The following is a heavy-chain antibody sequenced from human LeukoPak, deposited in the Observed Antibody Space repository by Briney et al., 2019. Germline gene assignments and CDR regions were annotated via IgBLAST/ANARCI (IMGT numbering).Heavy chain of an antibody. J-gene: IGHJ3*02. CDR3: AKAPRVRNDERAFDI. CDR1: GFTFSSYG. D-gene: IGHD1-1*01. CDR2: IRYDGSNK. Sequence: GGSLRLSCAASGFTFSSYGMHWVRQAPGKGLEWVAFIRYDGSNKYYADSVKGRFTISRDNSKNTLYLQMNSLRAEDTAVYYCAKAPRVRNDERAFDIWGQGTMVTVSS. V-gene: IGHV3-30*02.